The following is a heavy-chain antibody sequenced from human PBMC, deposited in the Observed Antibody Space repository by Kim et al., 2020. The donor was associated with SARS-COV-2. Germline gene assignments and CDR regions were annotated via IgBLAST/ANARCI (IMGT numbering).Heavy chain of an antibody. CDR3: ARAKRSLGYCSGGSCRTLYNWFDP. CDR2: IYYSGST. CDR1: GGSISSGGYY. D-gene: IGHD2-15*01. J-gene: IGHJ5*02. Sequence: SETLSLTCTVSGGSISSGGYYWSWIRQHPGKGLEWIGYIYYSGSTYYNPSLKSRVTISVDTSKNQFSLKLSSVTAADTAVYYCARAKRSLGYCSGGSCRTLYNWFDPWGQGTLVTVSS. V-gene: IGHV4-31*03.